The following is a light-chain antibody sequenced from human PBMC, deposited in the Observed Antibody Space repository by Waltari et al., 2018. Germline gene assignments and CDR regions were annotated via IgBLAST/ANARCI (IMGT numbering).Light chain of an antibody. CDR2: EVS. V-gene: IGLV2-8*01. CDR3: SSYGGRNNLI. Sequence: QSALTQPPSAAGSPGQSVTISCTGTSSDIGDYNFVSWYQQHPGKAPKLMIYEVSKRHSGVPDRFSGSKSGYTASLTVSGLQAEDEAEYYCSSYGGRNNLIFGGGTKLTVL. J-gene: IGLJ2*01. CDR1: SSDIGDYNF.